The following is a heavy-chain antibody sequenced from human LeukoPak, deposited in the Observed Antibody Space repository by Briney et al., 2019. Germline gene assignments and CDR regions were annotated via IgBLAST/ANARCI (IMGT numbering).Heavy chain of an antibody. J-gene: IGHJ4*02. CDR3: ARRLDS. CDR2: IRYDGSNE. Sequence: GGSLRLSCAASGFTFSTYGMHWVRQAPGKGLEWVAFIRYDGSNEYYADSVKGRFTISRDNARNELYLHMNSLRAEDTAVYYCARRLDSWGQGTLVTVSS. CDR1: GFTFSTYG. V-gene: IGHV3-30*02.